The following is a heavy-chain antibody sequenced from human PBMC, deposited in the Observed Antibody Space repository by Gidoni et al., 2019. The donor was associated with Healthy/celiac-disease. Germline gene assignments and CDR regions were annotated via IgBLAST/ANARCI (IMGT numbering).Heavy chain of an antibody. CDR3: GRRCDDFWSGKYFDL. J-gene: IGHJ2*01. CDR1: GFSLSNARMG. Sequence: QVPLKESGPVLVKPTATLTLPCSVSGFSLSNARMGVSWIRQPPGKALEWLAHIFSNDEKSYSTSLKSRLTISKDTSKSQVVLTMTNMDTVDTATYYCGRRCDDFWSGKYFDLWGRGTLVTVSS. CDR2: IFSNDEK. V-gene: IGHV2-26*01. D-gene: IGHD3-3*01.